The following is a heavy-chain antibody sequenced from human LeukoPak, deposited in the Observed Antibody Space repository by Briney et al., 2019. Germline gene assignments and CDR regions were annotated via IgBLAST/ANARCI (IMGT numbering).Heavy chain of an antibody. V-gene: IGHV4-61*02. D-gene: IGHD2-2*01. CDR3: ARCAPNVHCSSTSCRWGYYYYYMDV. J-gene: IGHJ6*03. CDR2: IYTSGST. Sequence: SETLSLTCTVSGGSISSGSYYWSWIRQPAGKGLEWIGRIYTSGSTNYNPSLKSRVTISVDTSKNQFSLKLSSVTAADTAVYYCARCAPNVHCSSTSCRWGYYYYYMDVWGKGTTVTVSS. CDR1: GGSISSGSYY.